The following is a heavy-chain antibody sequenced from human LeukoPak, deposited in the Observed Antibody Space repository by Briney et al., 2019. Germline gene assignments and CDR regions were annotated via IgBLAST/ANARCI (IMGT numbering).Heavy chain of an antibody. J-gene: IGHJ6*03. V-gene: IGHV4-59*01. Sequence: SETLSLTCTVSGGSISDYFWSWIRQPPGKGLEWIGYVYNSGNTNYNPSLKSRVTISVDTSKNQFSLKLSSVTAADTAVYYCARRGYYMDVWGKGITVTVSS. CDR2: VYNSGNT. CDR3: ARRGYYMDV. CDR1: GGSISDYF.